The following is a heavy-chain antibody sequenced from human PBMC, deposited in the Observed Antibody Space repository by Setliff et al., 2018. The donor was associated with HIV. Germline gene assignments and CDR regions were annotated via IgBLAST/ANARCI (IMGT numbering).Heavy chain of an antibody. CDR1: GGTFNNYA. D-gene: IGHD3-10*01. Sequence: GASVKVSCKASGGTFNNYAISWVRQAPGQGHEWVGGIIPLFGTTNYAQKFQGRVTITADESTNTAHMELNSLRSIDTAMYYCATVFYYNSESYSLDYWGQGMLVTVSS. J-gene: IGHJ4*02. CDR3: ATVFYYNSESYSLDY. V-gene: IGHV1-69*13. CDR2: IIPLFGTT.